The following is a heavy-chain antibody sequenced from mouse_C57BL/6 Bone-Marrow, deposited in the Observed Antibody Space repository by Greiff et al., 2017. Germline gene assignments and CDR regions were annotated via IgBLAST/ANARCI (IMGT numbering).Heavy chain of an antibody. CDR3: ASMDY. CDR2: ISDGGSYT. J-gene: IGHJ4*01. Sequence: EVKLVESGGGLVKPGGSLKLSCAASGFTFSSYAMSRVRQTPEKRLEWVATISDGGSYTYYPDNVKGRFTISRDNAKNNLYLQMSHLKSEDTAMYYCASMDYWGQGTSVTVSS. V-gene: IGHV5-4*03. CDR1: GFTFSSYA.